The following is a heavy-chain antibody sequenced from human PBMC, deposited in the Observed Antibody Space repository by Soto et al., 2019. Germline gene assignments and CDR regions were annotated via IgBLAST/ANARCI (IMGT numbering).Heavy chain of an antibody. CDR3: ARRGSSSWYGY. CDR2: IYYSGST. D-gene: IGHD6-13*01. J-gene: IGHJ4*02. V-gene: IGHV4-39*01. CDR1: GGSISSSSYY. Sequence: QLQLQESGPGLVKPSETLSLTCTVSGGSISSSSYYWGWIRQPPGKGLEWIGSIYYSGSTYYNPSLKRRFTISVATSKNQFSLKMSSVTAADTAVYYCARRGSSSWYGYWGQGTLVTVSS.